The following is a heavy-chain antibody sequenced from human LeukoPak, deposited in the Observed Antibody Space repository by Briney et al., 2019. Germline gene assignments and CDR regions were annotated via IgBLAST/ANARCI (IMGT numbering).Heavy chain of an antibody. CDR3: ARAGQGDFWSGYYFDY. CDR1: GFTFSLYA. Sequence: GGSLRLSCAASGFTFSLYAMSWVRQAPGKGLEWVSAISGSGNITYSADSVQGRFTISRDNSKNTLYLQMNSLRAEDTAVYYCARAGQGDFWSGYYFDYWGQGTLVTVSS. J-gene: IGHJ4*02. V-gene: IGHV3-23*01. CDR2: ISGSGNIT. D-gene: IGHD3-3*01.